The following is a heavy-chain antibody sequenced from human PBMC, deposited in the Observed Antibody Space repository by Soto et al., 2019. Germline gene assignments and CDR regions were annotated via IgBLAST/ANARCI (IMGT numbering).Heavy chain of an antibody. Sequence: SETLSLTCTVSGGSISSYYWSWIRQPPGKGLEWIGYIYYSGSTNYNPSLKSRVTISVDTSKNQFSLKLSSVTAADTAVYYCARVGGYSYGLVDYWGQGTLVTVSS. CDR2: IYYSGST. J-gene: IGHJ4*02. D-gene: IGHD5-18*01. V-gene: IGHV4-59*01. CDR1: GGSISSYY. CDR3: ARVGGYSYGLVDY.